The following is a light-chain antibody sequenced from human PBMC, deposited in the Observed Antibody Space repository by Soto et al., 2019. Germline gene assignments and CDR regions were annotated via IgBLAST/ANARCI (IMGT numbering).Light chain of an antibody. Sequence: VLTQPASVSGSPGQSITISCTGTSSDVGGYNYVSWYQQHPGKAPKFMIYDVSNRPSGVSNRFSGPKSGNTASLTISGLQAEDEADYYCSSYTTSNTRQIVFGTGTKVTVL. CDR2: DVS. CDR3: SSYTTSNTRQIV. V-gene: IGLV2-14*01. J-gene: IGLJ1*01. CDR1: SSDVGGYNY.